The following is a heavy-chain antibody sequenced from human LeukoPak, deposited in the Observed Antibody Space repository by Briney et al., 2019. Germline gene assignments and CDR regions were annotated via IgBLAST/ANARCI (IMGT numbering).Heavy chain of an antibody. CDR2: ISFNGANT. Sequence: GGSLRLSCAASGFTFSTNAMSWVRQAPGKGLEWVSLISFNGANTYYPDSVKGRFTISRDNAKNTLYLQMNSLRAEDTAVYYCARDLNVWGQGTTVTVSS. CDR1: GFTFSTNA. CDR3: ARDLNV. V-gene: IGHV3-23*01. J-gene: IGHJ6*02.